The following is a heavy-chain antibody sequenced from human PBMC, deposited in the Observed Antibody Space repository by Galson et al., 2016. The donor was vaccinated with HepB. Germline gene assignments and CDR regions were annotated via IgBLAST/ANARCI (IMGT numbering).Heavy chain of an antibody. Sequence: SLRLSCAASGFTFSSYGMHWVRQAPGKGLEWVAVIRYDGSKKYTEDSVKGRFTTSRDNSKNTLYLQMNSLRAEDTAVYYCARGSNYFDYYYYGMDAWGQGTTVTVSS. CDR3: ARGSNYFDYYYYGMDA. D-gene: IGHD4-11*01. CDR1: GFTFSSYG. V-gene: IGHV3-33*01. J-gene: IGHJ6*02. CDR2: IRYDGSKK.